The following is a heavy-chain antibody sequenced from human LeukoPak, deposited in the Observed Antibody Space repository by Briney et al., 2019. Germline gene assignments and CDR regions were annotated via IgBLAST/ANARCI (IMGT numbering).Heavy chain of an antibody. CDR2: FDPEDGET. V-gene: IGHV1-24*01. D-gene: IGHD3-9*01. Sequence: ASVKVSCKVSGYTLTELSMHWVRQAPGKGLEWMGGFDPEDGETIYAQKFQGRVTMTEDTSTDTAYMELSSLRSEDTAVYYCARVLTGYYDILTGYYYYYGMDVWGQGTTVTVSS. CDR3: ARVLTGYYDILTGYYYYYGMDV. CDR1: GYTLTELS. J-gene: IGHJ6*02.